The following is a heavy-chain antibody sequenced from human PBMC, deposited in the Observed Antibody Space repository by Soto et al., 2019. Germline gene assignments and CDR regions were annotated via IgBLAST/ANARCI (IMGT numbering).Heavy chain of an antibody. D-gene: IGHD1-26*01. J-gene: IGHJ4*02. CDR3: ARERRRGSLREEYDFDY. CDR1: GGSFSGYF. V-gene: IGHV4-34*01. Sequence: QVQLQQWGAGLLKPSETLSLTCAVYGGSFSGYFWSWIRQPPGKGLEWIGQIYHSGGTNYNPSLKSRVTISVDTSKNQFSLKLRSVTAADTAVYYCARERRRGSLREEYDFDYWGQGTLVAVSS. CDR2: IYHSGGT.